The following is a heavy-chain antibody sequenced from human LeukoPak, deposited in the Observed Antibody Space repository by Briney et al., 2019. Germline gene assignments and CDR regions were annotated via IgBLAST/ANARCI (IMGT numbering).Heavy chain of an antibody. CDR1: GFTFSSYG. CDR3: ARVRDSYGGVSYTVDV. J-gene: IGHJ6*02. Sequence: PGGSLRLSCAASGFTFSSYGMHWVRPAPGKGLEWVAVISYDGRNKYYTDSVKGRFTLSRDNSKNTLYLQMSSLRAEDTAVYYCARVRDSYGGVSYTVDVWGQGTTVTVSS. CDR2: ISYDGRNK. D-gene: IGHD3-16*01. V-gene: IGHV3-30*03.